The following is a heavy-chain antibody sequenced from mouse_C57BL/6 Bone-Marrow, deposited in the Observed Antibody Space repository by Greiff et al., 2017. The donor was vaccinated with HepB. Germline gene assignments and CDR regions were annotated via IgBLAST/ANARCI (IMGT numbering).Heavy chain of an antibody. CDR3: ARLLTSYYYGSSHWYFDV. J-gene: IGHJ1*03. V-gene: IGHV1-64*01. CDR2: IHPNSGST. D-gene: IGHD1-1*01. CDR1: GYTFTSYW. Sequence: QVQLQQPGAELVKPGASVKLSCKASGYTFTSYWMHWVKQRPGQGLEWIGMIHPNSGSTNYNEKFKSKATLTVDKSSSTAYMQLSSLTSEDSAVCYCARLLTSYYYGSSHWYFDVGGTGTAVTVSA.